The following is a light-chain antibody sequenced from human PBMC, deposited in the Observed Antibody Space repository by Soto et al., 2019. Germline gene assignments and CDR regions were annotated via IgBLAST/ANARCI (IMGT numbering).Light chain of an antibody. CDR2: GAS. J-gene: IGKJ1*01. V-gene: IGKV3-15*01. CDR1: QSVSSN. Sequence: EIVMTQSPATLSVSPGERATLSCRASQSVSSNLAWYQQKPGQAPRLLIYGASTRATGLPARFSGSRSGTEFTLTISSLQSEDFAVYYGQHYNNWPRTFGQGTKVEIK. CDR3: QHYNNWPRT.